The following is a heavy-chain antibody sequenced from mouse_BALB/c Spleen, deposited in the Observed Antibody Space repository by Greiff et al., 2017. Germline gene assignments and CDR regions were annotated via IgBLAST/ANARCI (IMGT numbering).Heavy chain of an antibody. CDR1: GFSFSDYY. CDR3: ASGYYGAMDD. V-gene: IGHV5-4*02. J-gene: IGHJ4*01. Sequence: EVHLVESGGGLVKPGRSLYLSCAASGFSFSDYYMYWVRQTPEKRLEWVATISDGGSYTYSPDSVKGLFTISRDNAKNNLYLQMSSLKSEATAMYYCASGYYGAMDDWGQGTSVTVSS. D-gene: IGHD1-1*01. CDR2: ISDGGSYT.